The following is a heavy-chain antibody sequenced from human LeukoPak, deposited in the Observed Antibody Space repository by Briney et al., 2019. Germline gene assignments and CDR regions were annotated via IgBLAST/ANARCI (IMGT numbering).Heavy chain of an antibody. V-gene: IGHV3-48*03. D-gene: IGHD2-8*02. CDR1: GFTFSSYE. Sequence: PGGSLRLSCAASGFTFSSYEMNWVRQAPGKGLEWVSYISSSGSTIYYADSVKGRFTISRDNSKNTLYLQMNSLRAEDTAVYYCAKDHWYYFDYWGQGTLVTVSS. CDR3: AKDHWYYFDY. J-gene: IGHJ4*02. CDR2: ISSSGSTI.